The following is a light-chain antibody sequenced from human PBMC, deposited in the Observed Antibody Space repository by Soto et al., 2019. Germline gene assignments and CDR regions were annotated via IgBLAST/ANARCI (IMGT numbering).Light chain of an antibody. Sequence: QSVVTQPPSAYGTPGQRITISCSGNSSNIGANAVNWYQQLPGAAPKLLIYNDNQWASGFPELISGSKSGTSASLVISGLQSDDEADYYCATWDDSLSEYVFGTGTKLTVL. J-gene: IGLJ1*01. CDR2: NDN. CDR1: SSNIGANA. CDR3: ATWDDSLSEYV. V-gene: IGLV1-44*01.